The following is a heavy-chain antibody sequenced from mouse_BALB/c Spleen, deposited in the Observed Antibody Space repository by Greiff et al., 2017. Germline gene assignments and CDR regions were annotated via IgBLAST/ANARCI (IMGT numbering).Heavy chain of an antibody. D-gene: IGHD2-2*01. V-gene: IGHV2-9*02. CDR1: GFSLTSYG. Sequence: QVQLQQSGPGLVAPSQSLSITCTVSGFSLTSYGVHWVRQPPGKGLEWLGVIWAGGSTNYNSALMSRLSISKDNSKSQVFLKMNSLQTDDTAMYYCARDQGLPTGYFDYWGQGTTLTVSS. CDR3: ARDQGLPTGYFDY. CDR2: IWAGGST. J-gene: IGHJ2*01.